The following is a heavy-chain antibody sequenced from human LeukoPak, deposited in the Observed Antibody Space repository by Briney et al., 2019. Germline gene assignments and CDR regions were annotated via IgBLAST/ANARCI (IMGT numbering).Heavy chain of an antibody. D-gene: IGHD1-1*01. CDR3: ARGGDWNPTDY. CDR1: GGAFSNYA. V-gene: IGHV1-69*05. CDR2: IIPIFGTA. Sequence: SVKVSCKASGGAFSNYAISWVRQAPGRGLEWMGGIIPIFGTANYAQKLQGRVTMTTDTSTSTAYMELRSLRSDDTAVYYCARGGDWNPTDYWGQGTLVTVSS. J-gene: IGHJ4*02.